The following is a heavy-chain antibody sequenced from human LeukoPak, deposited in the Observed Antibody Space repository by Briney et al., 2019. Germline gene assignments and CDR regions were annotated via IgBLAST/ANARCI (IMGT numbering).Heavy chain of an antibody. CDR3: ARAGISSSWYPYYFDY. D-gene: IGHD6-13*01. CDR1: GGSISSSNW. Sequence: PSETLSLTCAVSGGSISSSNWWSWVRQPPGKGLEWIGEIYHSGSTNYNPSLKSRVTISVDKSKNQFSLKLSSVTAADTAVYYCARAGISSSWYPYYFDYWGQGTLVTVSS. CDR2: IYHSGST. J-gene: IGHJ4*02. V-gene: IGHV4-4*02.